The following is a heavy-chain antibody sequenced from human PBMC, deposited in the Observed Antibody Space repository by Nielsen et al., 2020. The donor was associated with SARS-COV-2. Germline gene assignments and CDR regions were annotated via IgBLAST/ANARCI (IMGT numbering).Heavy chain of an antibody. CDR1: GFTFSSYW. V-gene: IGHV3-74*01. D-gene: IGHD2-15*01. Sequence: GESLKISCPASGFTFSSYWMHWVRQAPGEGLMWVSRIKSDGSSTSYADSVKGRFTISRDNAKNTLYLQMNRLRAEDTAVYYCASSLDLSYWGQGTLITVSS. J-gene: IGHJ4*02. CDR2: IKSDGSST. CDR3: ASSLDLSY.